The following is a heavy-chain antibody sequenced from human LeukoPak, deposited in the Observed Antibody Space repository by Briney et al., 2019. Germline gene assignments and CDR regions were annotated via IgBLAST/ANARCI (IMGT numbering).Heavy chain of an antibody. Sequence: SETLSLTCAVYGGSFSGYYWSWIRQPPGKGLEWIGEINHSGSTNYNPSLKSRVTISVDTSKNQFSLKLRSVTAADTAVYYCARGLIKGIAVAGTGWGQGTLVTVSS. J-gene: IGHJ4*02. CDR1: GGSFSGYY. V-gene: IGHV4-34*01. CDR3: ARGLIKGIAVAGTG. D-gene: IGHD6-19*01. CDR2: INHSGST.